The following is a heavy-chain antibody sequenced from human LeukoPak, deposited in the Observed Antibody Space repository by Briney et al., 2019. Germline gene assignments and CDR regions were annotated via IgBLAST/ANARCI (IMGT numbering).Heavy chain of an antibody. CDR3: ASTPYDYVWGSYRYALYFDY. CDR1: GGSISSGGYY. Sequence: SETLSLTCTVSGGSISSGGYYWSWIRQHPGKGLEWIGYIYYSGSTYYNPSLKSRVTISVDTSKNQFSLKLSSVTAADTAVYYCASTPYDYVWGSYRYALYFDYRGQGTLVTVSS. D-gene: IGHD3-16*02. CDR2: IYYSGST. V-gene: IGHV4-31*03. J-gene: IGHJ4*02.